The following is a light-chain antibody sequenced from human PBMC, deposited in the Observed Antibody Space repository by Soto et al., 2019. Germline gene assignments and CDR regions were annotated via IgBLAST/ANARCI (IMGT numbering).Light chain of an antibody. CDR1: HTVSRGY. V-gene: IGKV3-20*01. CDR2: GAS. J-gene: IGKJ1*01. Sequence: EIVLTQSPGTLSLSPGERATLSCRSTHTVSRGYFPRYQQKPRQAHRLLIYGASSRATAIPDRFSGSGSGTDFTLTSSRLPPEDFAVYSCKQYGSAPSTFGQATKVDI. CDR3: KQYGSAPST.